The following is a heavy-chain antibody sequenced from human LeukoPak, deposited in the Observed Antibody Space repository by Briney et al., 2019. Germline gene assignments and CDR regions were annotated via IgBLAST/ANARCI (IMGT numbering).Heavy chain of an antibody. J-gene: IGHJ6*03. CDR3: ARGRPDPRGRSYMDV. V-gene: IGHV4-38-2*02. CDR1: GHSISSGYY. CDR2: LYHSGST. Sequence: PSETLSLTCTVSGHSISSGYYWGWIRQPPGKGLEWIGSLYHSGSTNYNPSLKSRVTISVDTSKNQFSLKLSSVTAADTAVYYCARGRPDPRGRSYMDVWGKGTTVTVSS.